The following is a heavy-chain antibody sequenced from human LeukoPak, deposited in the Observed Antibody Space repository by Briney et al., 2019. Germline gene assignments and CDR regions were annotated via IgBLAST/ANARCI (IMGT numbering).Heavy chain of an antibody. D-gene: IGHD5-24*01. Sequence: GGSLRLSCAASGFTFSSYGMHWVRQAPGKGLEWVAVIWYDGSNKYYADSVKGRFTISRDNSKNTLYLQMNSLRAEDTAVYYCARDLKRWLQLEVDDNAFDIWGQGTMVTVSS. CDR2: IWYDGSNK. J-gene: IGHJ3*02. V-gene: IGHV3-33*01. CDR1: GFTFSSYG. CDR3: ARDLKRWLQLEVDDNAFDI.